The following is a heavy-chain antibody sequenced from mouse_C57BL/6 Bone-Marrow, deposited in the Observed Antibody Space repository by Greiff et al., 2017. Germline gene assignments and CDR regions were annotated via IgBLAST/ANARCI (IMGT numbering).Heavy chain of an antibody. CDR3: ARSWLRLRYYFDY. D-gene: IGHD3-2*02. CDR1: GYAFSSYW. CDR2: IYPGDGDT. Sequence: QVQLQQSGAELVKPGASVKISCKASGYAFSSYWMNWVKQRPGKGLEWIGQIYPGDGDTNYNGKFKGKATLTADKSSSTAYMQLCSLTSEDSAVYFCARSWLRLRYYFDYWSQGTTLTVSS. V-gene: IGHV1-80*01. J-gene: IGHJ2*01.